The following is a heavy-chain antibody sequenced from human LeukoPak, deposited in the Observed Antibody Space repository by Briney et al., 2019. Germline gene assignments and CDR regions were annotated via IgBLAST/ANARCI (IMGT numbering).Heavy chain of an antibody. V-gene: IGHV3-21*01. CDR1: GFTFSSYS. J-gene: IGHJ6*02. CDR3: ARVALYYYYGMDV. CDR2: ISSSSSYV. Sequence: GGSLRLSCAASGFTFSSYSMNWVRQAPGKGLEWVSSISSSSSYVYYADSVKGRFTISRDNAKNSLYLQMNSLRAEDTAVYYCARVALYYYYGMDVWGQGTTVAVSS.